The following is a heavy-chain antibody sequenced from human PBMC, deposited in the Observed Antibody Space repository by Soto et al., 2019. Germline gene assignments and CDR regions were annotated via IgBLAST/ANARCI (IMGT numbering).Heavy chain of an antibody. CDR2: IKPDGSDK. CDR3: ARGSSNAFDI. Sequence: EVQLVESGGGLVQPGESLRLSCAASGFSFYNYWMNWVRQAPGKGPEWVANIKPDGSDKNYVDSVKGRFTISRDNAKTSLFLQMNSLRAEDTSVYYCARGSSNAFDIWGQGTMVTVSS. CDR1: GFSFYNYW. J-gene: IGHJ3*02. V-gene: IGHV3-7*02.